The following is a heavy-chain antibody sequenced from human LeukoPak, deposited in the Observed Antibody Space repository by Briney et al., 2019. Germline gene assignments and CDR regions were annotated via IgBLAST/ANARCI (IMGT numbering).Heavy chain of an antibody. D-gene: IGHD3-22*01. CDR2: MNTNSGNT. CDR3: ARVGYDSSGYYYYYYGMDV. Sequence: GASVKVSCKASGYTFTSYDVNWVRQATGQGLEWMGWMNTNSGNTGHAQKLQGRVTMTRNTSINTAYMELSSLRSDDTAVYYCARVGYDSSGYYYYYYGMDVWGQGTTVTVSS. J-gene: IGHJ6*02. CDR1: GYTFTSYD. V-gene: IGHV1-8*01.